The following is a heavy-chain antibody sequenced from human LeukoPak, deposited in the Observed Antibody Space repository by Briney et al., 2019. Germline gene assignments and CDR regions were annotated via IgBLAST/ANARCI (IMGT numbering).Heavy chain of an antibody. V-gene: IGHV1-46*01. Sequence: ASVKVSCKASGYTFTSYYMHWVRQAPGQGLEWMGIINPSGGSTSYAQKFQGRVTMTRNTSISTAYMELSSLRSEDTAVYYCARGWSGWYPLDYWGQGTLVTVSS. CDR2: INPSGGST. CDR1: GYTFTSYY. CDR3: ARGWSGWYPLDY. J-gene: IGHJ4*02. D-gene: IGHD6-19*01.